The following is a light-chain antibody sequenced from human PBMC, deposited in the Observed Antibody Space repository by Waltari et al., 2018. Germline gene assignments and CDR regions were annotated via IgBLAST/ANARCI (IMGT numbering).Light chain of an antibody. J-gene: IGKJ1*01. CDR2: GAS. V-gene: IGKV3-20*01. CDR3: QHYVKLPVT. Sequence: EIVLTQSPGTLCLSPGERATLSCRASQSVSRALAWYQQKPGQPPRLLIYGASTRATGLPDRFSGSGSGTDFSLTISRLDPDDFAVYYCQHYVKLPVTYGQGTKVEI. CDR1: QSVSRA.